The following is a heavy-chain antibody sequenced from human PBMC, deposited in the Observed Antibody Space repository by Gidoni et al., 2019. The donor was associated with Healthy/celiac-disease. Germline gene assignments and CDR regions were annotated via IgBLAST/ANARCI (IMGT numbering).Heavy chain of an antibody. CDR3: ARMYYYDSSGPPLY. J-gene: IGHJ4*02. CDR1: GGTFSSYT. V-gene: IGHV1-69*02. Sequence: QVQLVQSGAEVKKPGSSVKVSCKASGGTFSSYTISWVRQAPGQGLEWMGRIIPILGIANYEQKFQGRVTITADKSTSTAYMELSSLRSEDTAVYYCARMYYYDSSGPPLYWGQGTLVTVSS. D-gene: IGHD3-22*01. CDR2: IIPILGIA.